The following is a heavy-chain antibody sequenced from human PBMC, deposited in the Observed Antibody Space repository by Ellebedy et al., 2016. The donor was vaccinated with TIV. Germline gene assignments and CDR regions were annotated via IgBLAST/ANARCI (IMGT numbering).Heavy chain of an antibody. CDR2: ISSSGATI. V-gene: IGHV3-48*03. J-gene: IGHJ6*02. CDR3: ARDLDYYYGMDV. Sequence: PGGSLRLSCAASGFTFTSYEMNWVRQAPGKGLEWVSYISSSGATIYHADSVKGRFTFSRDNAKNSLYLQMNSLRAEDTAVYYCARDLDYYYGMDVWGQGTTVTVSS. CDR1: GFTFTSYE.